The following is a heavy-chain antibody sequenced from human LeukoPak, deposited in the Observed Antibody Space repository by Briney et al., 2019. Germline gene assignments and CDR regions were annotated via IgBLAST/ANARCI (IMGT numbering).Heavy chain of an antibody. D-gene: IGHD2-8*02. V-gene: IGHV3-23*05. CDR3: VREAGYCTAASCSKTNWFDP. CDR2: IGNGY. Sequence: PGGSLRLSCVASGFVFSSHAMSWVRQAPGKGLGWVSAIGNGYYYADSVKGRFTISRDNSKNTVYLQMSSLRAEDTAVYFCVREAGYCTAASCSKTNWFDPWGQGTLVTVSS. J-gene: IGHJ5*02. CDR1: GFVFSSHA.